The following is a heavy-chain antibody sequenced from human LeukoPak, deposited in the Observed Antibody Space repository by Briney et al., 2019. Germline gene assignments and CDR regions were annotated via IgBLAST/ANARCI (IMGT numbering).Heavy chain of an antibody. J-gene: IGHJ4*02. Sequence: GGSLRLSCAASGFTFSSYAMSWVRQAPGKGLEWVSAISGGGGSTYYADSVKGRFTISRDNSKNTLYLQMNSLRAEDTAVYYCAKRLTFGYYYGSGSYYNEFDYWGQGTLVTASS. CDR3: AKRLTFGYYYGSGSYYNEFDY. CDR1: GFTFSSYA. D-gene: IGHD3-10*01. CDR2: ISGGGGST. V-gene: IGHV3-23*01.